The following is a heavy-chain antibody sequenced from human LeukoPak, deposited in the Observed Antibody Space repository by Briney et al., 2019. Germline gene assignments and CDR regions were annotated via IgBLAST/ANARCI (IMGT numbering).Heavy chain of an antibody. CDR1: GFTLSSYW. Sequence: GGSLRLSCAASGFTLSSYWMSWVRQAPGKGLEWVANIKQDGSEKYYVDPVKGRFTISRDNAKNSLYLQMNSLRAEDTAVYYCARGLLGGAFDYWGQGTLVTVSS. D-gene: IGHD2-15*01. V-gene: IGHV3-7*03. CDR3: ARGLLGGAFDY. CDR2: IKQDGSEK. J-gene: IGHJ4*02.